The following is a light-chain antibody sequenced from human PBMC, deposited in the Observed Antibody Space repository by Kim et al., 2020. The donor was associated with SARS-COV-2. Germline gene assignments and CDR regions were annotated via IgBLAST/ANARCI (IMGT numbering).Light chain of an antibody. CDR1: SSDIGDYSY. Sequence: GRSITLSCTGGSSDIGDYSYVSWYQQHPGKAPKLMIYDVSERPSGISDRFSATKSGNTASLTISGLQAEDEADYYCSSYTTISTVVFGGGTQLTVL. J-gene: IGLJ2*01. V-gene: IGLV2-14*04. CDR2: DVS. CDR3: SSYTTISTVV.